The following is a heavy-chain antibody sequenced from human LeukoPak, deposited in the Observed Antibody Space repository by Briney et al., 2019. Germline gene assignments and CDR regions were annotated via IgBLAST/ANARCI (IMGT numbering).Heavy chain of an antibody. V-gene: IGHV4-59*01. J-gene: IGHJ3*02. CDR1: GGSIRSYY. D-gene: IGHD3-10*01. Sequence: SETLSLTCTVSGGSIRSYYWSWIRQPPGKGLEWIGYIYYSGSTNYNPSLKSRVTISVDTSKNQFSLKLSSVTAADTAVYYCARRLVGRGELDQDAFDIWGQGTMVTVSS. CDR2: IYYSGST. CDR3: ARRLVGRGELDQDAFDI.